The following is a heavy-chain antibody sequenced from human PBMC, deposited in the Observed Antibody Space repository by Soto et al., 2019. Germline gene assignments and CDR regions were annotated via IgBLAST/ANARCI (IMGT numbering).Heavy chain of an antibody. CDR1: GFSLSPVGVG. D-gene: IGHD3-16*02. CDR3: AHLTLTYGGVIGLDAFDI. J-gene: IGHJ3*02. V-gene: IGHV2-5*02. Sequence: QITLKESAPTLVQPTQTLTLRCTFSGFSLSPVGVGVGWIRQPPGKALEWIAVIYWDNDKRYNPSLSNRRSINKDLYRNQVVVTMINMDPVDTGTYYCAHLTLTYGGVIGLDAFDIWGQGTLVTVSS. CDR2: IYWDNDK.